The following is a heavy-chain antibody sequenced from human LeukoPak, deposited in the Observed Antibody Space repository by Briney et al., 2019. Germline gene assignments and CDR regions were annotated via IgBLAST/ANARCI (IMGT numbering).Heavy chain of an antibody. V-gene: IGHV3-21*01. J-gene: IGHJ4*02. CDR1: GFTFSSYS. D-gene: IGHD6-13*01. CDR3: ARGSSWYYFDY. Sequence: GGSLRLSCAASGFTFSSYSMNWVRQAPGKGLEWVSSISSSSSYIYYADSVKGRFTISRDNAKNSLYLQMNSLRAEDTAVYYCARGSSWYYFDYWGQGTLATVSS. CDR2: ISSSSSYI.